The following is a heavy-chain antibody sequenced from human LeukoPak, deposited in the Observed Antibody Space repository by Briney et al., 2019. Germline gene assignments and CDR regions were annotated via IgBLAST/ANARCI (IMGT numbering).Heavy chain of an antibody. CDR3: ARDQAYTVTAYKWFDP. CDR2: IHYSGTT. CDR1: GGSISSGDYY. J-gene: IGHJ5*02. Sequence: SETLSLTCTVSGGSISSGDYYWSWTRQHPGKGLEWIGYIHYSGTTSYNPSLKSRLTVSVDTSKNQFSLILTSVTAADTAVYYCARDQAYTVTAYKWFDPWGQGTLVTVSS. V-gene: IGHV4-31*03. D-gene: IGHD2-21*02.